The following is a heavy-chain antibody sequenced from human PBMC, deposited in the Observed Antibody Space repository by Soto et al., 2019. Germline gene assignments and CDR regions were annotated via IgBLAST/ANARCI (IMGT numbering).Heavy chain of an antibody. D-gene: IGHD3-10*01. V-gene: IGHV1-2*02. CDR3: ARDPFPLDGVVRGVNDD. J-gene: IGHJ4*02. Sequence: ASVKVSCKASGYTFTGYYMHWVRQAPGQGLEWMGWINPNSGGTNYAQKLQGRVTMTADTSTSTAYVELRSLRSDDTAVYYCARDPFPLDGVVRGVNDDWGQGTPVTVSS. CDR1: GYTFTGYY. CDR2: INPNSGGT.